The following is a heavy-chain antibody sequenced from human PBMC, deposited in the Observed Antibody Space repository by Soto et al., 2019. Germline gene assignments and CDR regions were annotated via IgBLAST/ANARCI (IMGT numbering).Heavy chain of an antibody. Sequence: LRLSCAASGFTFSDYYMSWIRQTPGKGLEWIGYSSNSGSFTRYADSVKGRFSTSRDNAKNSLYLQINSLRGEDTAIYYCVRSGDNYNLLDFWGQGTPVTVSS. J-gene: IGHJ4*02. CDR2: SSNSGSFT. D-gene: IGHD1-1*01. V-gene: IGHV3-11*06. CDR3: VRSGDNYNLLDF. CDR1: GFTFSDYY.